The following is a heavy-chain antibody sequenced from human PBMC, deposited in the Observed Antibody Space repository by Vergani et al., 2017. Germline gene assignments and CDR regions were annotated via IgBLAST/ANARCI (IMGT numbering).Heavy chain of an antibody. D-gene: IGHD5-18*01. J-gene: IGHJ3*02. V-gene: IGHV3-30*18. CDR3: AKDLGAWIQPEDACDI. CDR1: GFTFSSYD. CDR2: ISYDGSNK. Sequence: QVQLVESGGGVVQPGRSLRLSCAASGFTFSSYDMHWVRQAPGKGLEWVAVISYDGSNKYYADSVKGRFTISRDNSKNTLYLQMNSLRAEDTAVYYCAKDLGAWIQPEDACDIWGQGTMVTVSS.